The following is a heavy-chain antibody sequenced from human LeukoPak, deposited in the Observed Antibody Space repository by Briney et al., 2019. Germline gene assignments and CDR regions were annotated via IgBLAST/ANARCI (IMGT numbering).Heavy chain of an antibody. D-gene: IGHD1/OR15-1a*01. Sequence: ASVKVSCKASGYTFTSYYMHWVRQAPGQGLEWMGIINPSGGSTSYAQKFQGRVTMTRDMSTSTVYMELSSLRSEDTAVYYCAASEGAWNRVRTLDYWGQGTLVTVSS. V-gene: IGHV1-46*01. CDR1: GYTFTSYY. CDR2: INPSGGST. CDR3: AASEGAWNRVRTLDY. J-gene: IGHJ4*02.